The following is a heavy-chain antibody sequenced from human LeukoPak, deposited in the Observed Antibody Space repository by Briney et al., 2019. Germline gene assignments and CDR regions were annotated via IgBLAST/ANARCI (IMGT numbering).Heavy chain of an antibody. J-gene: IGHJ6*02. CDR1: GLTFSSHW. CDR2: IRQDGSEK. Sequence: GGSLRLSCAASGLTFSSHWMTWVRQAPGKGLEWVANIRQDGSEKYYVDSVKGRFAISRDNAKNSVYLQMNSLRAEDAAVYYCASTLITMVRGVIYRYGMDVWGQGTTVTVSS. V-gene: IGHV3-7*05. CDR3: ASTLITMVRGVIYRYGMDV. D-gene: IGHD3-10*01.